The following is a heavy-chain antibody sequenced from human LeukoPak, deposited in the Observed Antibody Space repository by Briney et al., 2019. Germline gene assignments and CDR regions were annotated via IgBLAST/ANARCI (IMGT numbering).Heavy chain of an antibody. D-gene: IGHD1-26*01. CDR3: ARDGGRGAMGY. Sequence: SETLSLTCTVSSGSISTSSYYWSWIRQPAGKGLEWIGRIYTSGSTNYNPSLKSRVTISVDTSKNQFSLKLSSVTAADTAVYYCARDGGRGAMGYWGQGTLVTVSS. V-gene: IGHV4-61*02. CDR1: SGSISTSSYY. CDR2: IYTSGST. J-gene: IGHJ4*02.